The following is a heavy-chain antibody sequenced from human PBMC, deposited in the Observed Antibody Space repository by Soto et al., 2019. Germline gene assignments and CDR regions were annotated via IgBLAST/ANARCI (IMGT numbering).Heavy chain of an antibody. CDR2: IWYDGSNK. Sequence: GGSLRLSCAASGFSFDRHGMHWVRQAPGKGLEWVAVIWYDGSNKYYADSVKGRFTISRDNSKNTLYLQMNSLRAEDTAVYYCTGTNGVLVFDYWGQGTLVTVSS. J-gene: IGHJ4*02. CDR1: GFSFDRHG. D-gene: IGHD2-8*01. V-gene: IGHV3-33*08. CDR3: TGTNGVLVFDY.